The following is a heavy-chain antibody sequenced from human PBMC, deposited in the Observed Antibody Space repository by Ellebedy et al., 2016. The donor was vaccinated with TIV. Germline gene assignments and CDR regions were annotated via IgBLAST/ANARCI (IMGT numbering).Heavy chain of an antibody. V-gene: IGHV1-69*06. Sequence: SVKVSCXASGYTFTGYYMHWVRQAPGQGLEWMGGIIPIFGTANYAQKFQGRVTITADKSTSTAYMELSSLRSEDTAVYYCARGIMVYAIYYYYGMDVWGQGTTVTVSS. J-gene: IGHJ6*02. CDR1: GYTFTGYY. CDR2: IIPIFGTA. D-gene: IGHD2-8*01. CDR3: ARGIMVYAIYYYYGMDV.